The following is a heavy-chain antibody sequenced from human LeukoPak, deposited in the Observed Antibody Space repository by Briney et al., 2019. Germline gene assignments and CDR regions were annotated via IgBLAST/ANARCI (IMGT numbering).Heavy chain of an antibody. CDR1: GFTFSSYA. D-gene: IGHD6-13*01. V-gene: IGHV3-7*01. CDR2: IKQDGSEK. Sequence: GGSLRLSCAASGFTFSSYAMSWVRQAPGKGLEGVANIKQDGSEKYYVDSVKGRFTISRENAKNSLYLQMNRQRAEDTAVYYCARDPGYSSSWPNWFDPWGQGTLVTVSS. CDR3: ARDPGYSSSWPNWFDP. J-gene: IGHJ5*02.